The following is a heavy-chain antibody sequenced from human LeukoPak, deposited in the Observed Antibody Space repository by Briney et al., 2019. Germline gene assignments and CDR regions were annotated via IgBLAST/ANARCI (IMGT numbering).Heavy chain of an antibody. Sequence: GASVKVSCKASGYTFTSYGISWVRQAPGQGLEWMGWISAYNGNTNYAQKLQGRVTMTTDTSTSTAYMELRSLRSDDTAVYYCARDGSSEETDDSGPHFDYWGQGTLVTVSS. CDR2: ISAYNGNT. V-gene: IGHV1-18*01. CDR3: ARDGSSEETDDSGPHFDY. J-gene: IGHJ4*02. CDR1: GYTFTSYG. D-gene: IGHD3-22*01.